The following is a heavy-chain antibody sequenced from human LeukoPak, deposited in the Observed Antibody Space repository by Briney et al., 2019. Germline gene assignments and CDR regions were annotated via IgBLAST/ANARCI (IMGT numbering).Heavy chain of an antibody. CDR3: ARGGRAFDV. V-gene: IGHV4-30-2*01. CDR2: IYHSGKA. Sequence: TLSLTCTVSGAIISSGGFYWSWLRQPPGKGLEWIGYIYHSGKAYYNPSLESRVTISVDRSKNHFSLNLNSVTAADTSVYYCARGGRAFDVWGQGTLISVSP. J-gene: IGHJ3*01. CDR1: GAIISSGGFY.